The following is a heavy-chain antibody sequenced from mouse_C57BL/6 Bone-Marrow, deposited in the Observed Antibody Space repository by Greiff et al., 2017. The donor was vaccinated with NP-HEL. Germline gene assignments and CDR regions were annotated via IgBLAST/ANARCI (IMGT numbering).Heavy chain of an antibody. Sequence: VQLQQSGPELVKPGASVKISCKASGYAFSSSWMNWVKQRPGKGLEWIGRIYPGDGDTNYNGKFKGKATLTADKSSSTAYMQLSSLTSEDSAVYNSGVITTADFDYWGQGTTLTVSS. J-gene: IGHJ2*01. CDR2: IYPGDGDT. CDR1: GYAFSSSW. CDR3: GVITTADFDY. D-gene: IGHD1-1*01. V-gene: IGHV1-82*01.